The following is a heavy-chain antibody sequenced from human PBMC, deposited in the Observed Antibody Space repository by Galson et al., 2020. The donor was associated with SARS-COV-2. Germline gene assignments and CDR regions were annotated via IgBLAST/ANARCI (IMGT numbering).Heavy chain of an antibody. CDR2: ISYDGTYI. Sequence: GESLKISCAASGFTFSSYGMNWVRQAPGKGLEWVALISYDGTYIYYADSVKGRFTISRDTSKNTLYLQMNSLRAEDTAIYYCARDIWMWDYYFDYWGLGTLVTVSS. J-gene: IGHJ4*02. CDR3: ARDIWMWDYYFDY. CDR1: GFTFSSYG. V-gene: IGHV3-30*03. D-gene: IGHD1-26*01.